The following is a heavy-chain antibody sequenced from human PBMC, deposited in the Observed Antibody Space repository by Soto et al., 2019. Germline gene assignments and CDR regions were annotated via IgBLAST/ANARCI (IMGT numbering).Heavy chain of an antibody. D-gene: IGHD6-13*01. Sequence: VKVSCKASGYTFTSYGISWVRQAPGQGLEWMGWISAYNGNTNYAQKLQGRVTMTTDTSTSTAYMELRSLRSDDTAVYYCAREGSSWYVEAYYYYGMDVWGQGTTVTVSS. V-gene: IGHV1-18*04. J-gene: IGHJ6*02. CDR2: ISAYNGNT. CDR3: AREGSSWYVEAYYYYGMDV. CDR1: GYTFTSYG.